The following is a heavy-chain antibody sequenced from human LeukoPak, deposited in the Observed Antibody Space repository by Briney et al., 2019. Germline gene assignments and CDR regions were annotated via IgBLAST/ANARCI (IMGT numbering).Heavy chain of an antibody. CDR3: ARARGTVAIDY. CDR1: GFTVSGTY. J-gene: IGHJ4*02. V-gene: IGHV4-34*01. D-gene: IGHD5-12*01. CDR2: INHSGSI. Sequence: PGGSLRLSCAASGFTVSGTYMSWVRQAPGKGLEWIGEINHSGSINYSPSLKSRVTISVDTSKNQFSLKMRSVTAADTAVYYCARARGTVAIDYWGQGTLVTVSS.